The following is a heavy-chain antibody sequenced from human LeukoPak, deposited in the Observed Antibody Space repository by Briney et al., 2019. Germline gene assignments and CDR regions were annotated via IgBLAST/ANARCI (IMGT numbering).Heavy chain of an antibody. CDR2: ISAYNGNT. CDR1: GYTFTSYG. J-gene: IGHJ4*02. V-gene: IGHV1-18*01. Sequence: ASVKVSCKASGYTFTSYGISWVPQAPGQGLEWMGWISAYNGNTNYAQKLQGRVTMTTDTSTSTAYMELRSLRSDDTAVYYCARSNSTFWRGYYTGYFDYWGQGTLVTVSS. D-gene: IGHD3-3*01. CDR3: ARSNSTFWRGYYTGYFDY.